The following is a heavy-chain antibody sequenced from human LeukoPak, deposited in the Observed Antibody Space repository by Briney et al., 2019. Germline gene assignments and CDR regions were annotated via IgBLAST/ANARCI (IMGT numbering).Heavy chain of an antibody. CDR3: ARPRVATIYYYYYYGMDV. J-gene: IGHJ6*02. D-gene: IGHD5-12*01. Sequence: GGSLRLSCAASGFTFSSYAMHWVRQAPGKGLEWVAVISYDGSNKYYADSVKGRFTISRDHSTNTLYLQMNSLRAEDTAVYYCARPRVATIYYYYYYGMDVWGQGTTVTVSS. V-gene: IGHV3-30*04. CDR1: GFTFSSYA. CDR2: ISYDGSNK.